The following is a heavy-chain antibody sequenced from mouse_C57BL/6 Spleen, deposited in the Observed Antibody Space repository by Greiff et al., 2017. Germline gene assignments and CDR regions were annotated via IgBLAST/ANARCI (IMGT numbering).Heavy chain of an antibody. Sequence: QVHVKQSGAELVKPGASVKMSCKASGYTFTSYWITWVKQRPGQGLEWIGDIYPGSGSTNYNEKFKSKATLTVDTSSSTVYMQLSSLTSEASAVYYCAQYYGSHYAMDYWGQGTSVTVSS. D-gene: IGHD1-1*01. CDR1: GYTFTSYW. CDR3: AQYYGSHYAMDY. CDR2: IYPGSGST. J-gene: IGHJ4*01. V-gene: IGHV1-55*01.